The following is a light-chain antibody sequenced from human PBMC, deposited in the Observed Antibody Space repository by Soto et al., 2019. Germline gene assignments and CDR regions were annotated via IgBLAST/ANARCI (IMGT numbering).Light chain of an antibody. J-gene: IGLJ3*02. Sequence: QSALTQPASVSGSPGQSITISCTGTSSDVGGYNYVSWYQQHPGKAPKLMIYEVSNRPSGVSNRFSGSKSGNTASLTISGLQAEDEADYYCSSYTRSSPPGWVFGGGTKLTVL. V-gene: IGLV2-14*01. CDR2: EVS. CDR1: SSDVGGYNY. CDR3: SSYTRSSPPGWV.